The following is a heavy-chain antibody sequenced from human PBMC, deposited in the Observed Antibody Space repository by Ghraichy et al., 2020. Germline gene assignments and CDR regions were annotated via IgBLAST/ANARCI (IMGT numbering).Heavy chain of an antibody. D-gene: IGHD5-24*01. J-gene: IGHJ4*02. CDR2: ISGSGGST. V-gene: IGHV3-23*01. Sequence: GESLNISCAASGFTFSSYAMSWVRQAPGKGLEWVSAISGSGGSTYYADSVKGRFTISRDNSKNTLYLQMNSLRAEDTAVYYCAKGGWLQTFDYWGQGTLVTVSS. CDR3: AKGGWLQTFDY. CDR1: GFTFSSYA.